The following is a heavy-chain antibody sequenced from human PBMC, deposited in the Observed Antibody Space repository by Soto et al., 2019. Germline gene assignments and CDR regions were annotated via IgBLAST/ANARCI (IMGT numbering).Heavy chain of an antibody. V-gene: IGHV2-5*02. J-gene: IGHJ4*02. Sequence: QITLKESAPTLVKPTQTLTLTCTFSGFSLGTTGVGVGWIRQPPGKALEWLALIYWDDDERYSPSLKNTLTITKDTSKNQVVLTMANMDPVDTATYYCARKYYYDNSGYFHFDYWGQGTLVTVSS. CDR1: GFSLGTTGVG. CDR3: ARKYYYDNSGYFHFDY. CDR2: IYWDDDE. D-gene: IGHD3-22*01.